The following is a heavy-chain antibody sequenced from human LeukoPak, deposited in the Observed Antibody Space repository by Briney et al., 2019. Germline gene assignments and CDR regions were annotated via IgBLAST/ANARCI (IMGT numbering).Heavy chain of an antibody. CDR1: GFTVSSNY. CDR2: IYSGGST. Sequence: PGGSLRLSCAASGFTVSSNYMSWVRQAPGKGLEWVSVIYSGGSTYYADSVKGRFTISRDNSKNTLYLQMNSLRAEDTAVYYCARDRRYSYDSYYYYYMDVWGKGITVTVSS. CDR3: ARDRRYSYDSYYYYYMDV. J-gene: IGHJ6*03. V-gene: IGHV3-53*01. D-gene: IGHD5-18*01.